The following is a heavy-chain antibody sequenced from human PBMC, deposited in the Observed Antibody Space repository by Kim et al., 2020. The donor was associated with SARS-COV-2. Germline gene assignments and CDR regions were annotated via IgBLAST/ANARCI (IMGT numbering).Heavy chain of an antibody. Sequence: RFTISRDKSKNTLYLQMNSLRAEDTAVYYCASNPSYYDSSGYYYDGAFDIWGQGTMVTVSS. D-gene: IGHD3-22*01. V-gene: IGHV3-30*01. CDR3: ASNPSYYDSSGYYYDGAFDI. J-gene: IGHJ3*02.